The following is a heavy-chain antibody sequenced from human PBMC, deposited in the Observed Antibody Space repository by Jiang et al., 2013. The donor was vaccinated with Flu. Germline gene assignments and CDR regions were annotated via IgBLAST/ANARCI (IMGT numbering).Heavy chain of an antibody. J-gene: IGHJ4*02. V-gene: IGHV1-69*06. CDR1: SQA. D-gene: IGHD4-11*01. CDR2: IIPTFSTT. CDR3: ARSNISSTVTTFFDF. Sequence: SQAFSWVRQAPGQGLEWMGRIIPTFSTTSYVQKLQGRLTISADRSTSTAYMELSSLTSEDTAVYYCARSNISSTVTTFFDFWGPGTPVTVSS.